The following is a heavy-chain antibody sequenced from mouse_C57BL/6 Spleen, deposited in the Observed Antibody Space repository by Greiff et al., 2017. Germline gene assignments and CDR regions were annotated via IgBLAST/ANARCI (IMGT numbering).Heavy chain of an antibody. CDR3: ARGGFYYGNYVGWFAY. J-gene: IGHJ3*01. V-gene: IGHV1-55*01. D-gene: IGHD2-1*01. CDR1: GYTFTSYW. CDR2: IYPGSGST. Sequence: QVQLKQPGAELVKPGASVKMSCKASGYTFTSYWITWVKQRPGQGLEWIGDIYPGSGSTNYNEKFKSKATLTVDTSSSTAYMQLSSLTSEDSAVYYCARGGFYYGNYVGWFAYWGQGTLVTVSA.